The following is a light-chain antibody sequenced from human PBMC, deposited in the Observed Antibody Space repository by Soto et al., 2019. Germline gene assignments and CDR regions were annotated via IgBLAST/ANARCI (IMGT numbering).Light chain of an antibody. CDR3: ISYAGSDNFV. CDR1: SSDVGSYNY. V-gene: IGLV2-8*01. CDR2: EVS. Sequence: QSVLPQPPSASGSPGQSVTISCTGTSSDVGSYNYVSWYQQHPGKAPKLMIYEVSHRPSGVPDRFSGSKSGNTASLTVSGLQAEDEADYYCISYAGSDNFVFGTGTKVTVL. J-gene: IGLJ1*01.